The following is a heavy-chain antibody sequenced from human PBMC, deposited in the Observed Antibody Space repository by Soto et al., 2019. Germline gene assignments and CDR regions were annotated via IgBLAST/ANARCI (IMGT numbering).Heavy chain of an antibody. V-gene: IGHV4-39*01. Sequence: SETLSLTCTVSGGSISSTSYYWGWIRQPPGKGLEWIGSMYYSGSTYYNPSLKSRVTMSVDTSKNQFSLKLRSVTAADTAVYYCARSSSRAFRSLEWVDHLECWGQGTPVTVSS. D-gene: IGHD3-3*01. J-gene: IGHJ4*02. CDR3: ARSSSRAFRSLEWVDHLEC. CDR1: GGSISSTSYY. CDR2: MYYSGST.